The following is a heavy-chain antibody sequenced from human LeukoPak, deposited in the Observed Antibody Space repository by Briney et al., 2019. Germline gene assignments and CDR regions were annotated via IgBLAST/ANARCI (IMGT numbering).Heavy chain of an antibody. D-gene: IGHD1-26*01. CDR1: GFTFSSYS. J-gene: IGHJ4*02. CDR3: ARDDPGIGIDY. Sequence: PGGSLRLSCAASGFTFSSYSMNWVRQAPGKGLEWVSSISSSGTYIYYADSVKGRFTISRDNAKRTVYLQMNSLRGDDTALYYCARDDPGIGIDYWGQGTLVTVSS. V-gene: IGHV3-21*01. CDR2: ISSSGTYI.